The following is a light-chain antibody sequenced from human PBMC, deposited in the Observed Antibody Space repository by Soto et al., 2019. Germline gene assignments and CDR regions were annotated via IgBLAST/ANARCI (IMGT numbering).Light chain of an antibody. V-gene: IGKV3-15*01. CDR1: QGISTL. J-gene: IGKJ5*01. CDR2: AAS. CDR3: QQYNNWPIT. Sequence: EIVLTQSPATLSVSPGERATLFCRASQGISTLLAWYQQKPGQAPRLLIYAASTRAAGIPARFSGSGSGTDFTLTISSLQSEDFAIYYCQQYNNWPITFGQGTRLEIK.